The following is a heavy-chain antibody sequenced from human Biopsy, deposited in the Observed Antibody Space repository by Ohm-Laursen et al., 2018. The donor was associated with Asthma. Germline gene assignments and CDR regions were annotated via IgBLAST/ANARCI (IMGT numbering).Heavy chain of an antibody. CDR1: GYNFISFA. CDR2: VNTGNGDT. D-gene: IGHD3-9*01. Sequence: SSVKVSCKASGYNFISFAMHWVRQAPGQRLEWMGWVNTGNGDTKYSQKFQGRVTITRDTSASTAYMELRSLRSEDTATYYCARTYYDFLTGQVKDVFGVWGQGTMVTVSS. CDR3: ARTYYDFLTGQVKDVFGV. V-gene: IGHV1-3*04. J-gene: IGHJ3*01.